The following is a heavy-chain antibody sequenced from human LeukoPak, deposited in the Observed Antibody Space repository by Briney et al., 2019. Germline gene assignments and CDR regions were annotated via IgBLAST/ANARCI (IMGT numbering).Heavy chain of an antibody. CDR2: IYSGGST. D-gene: IGHD6-13*01. V-gene: IGHV3-53*01. CDR1: GFTVSSNY. J-gene: IGHJ5*02. CDR3: AKERRQQLVVHWFDP. Sequence: GGSLRLSCAASGFTVSSNYMSWVRQAPGKGLEWVSVIYSGGSTYYADSVKGRFTISRDNSKNTLYLQMNSLRAEDTAVYYCAKERRQQLVVHWFDPWGQGTLVTVSS.